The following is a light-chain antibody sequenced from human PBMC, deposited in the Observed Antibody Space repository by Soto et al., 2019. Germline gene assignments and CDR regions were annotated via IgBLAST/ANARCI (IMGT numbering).Light chain of an antibody. V-gene: IGKV1-9*01. J-gene: IGKJ5*01. Sequence: DIQLTQSPSFLSASVGDRVTITCRASQGISSYLAWYQQKPGEAPKLLIYDASTLQGGVPSRFSGSRSGTEFTLTISSLQPEDFATYYCQQLNSSRITFGQGTRLEIK. CDR3: QQLNSSRIT. CDR2: DAS. CDR1: QGISSY.